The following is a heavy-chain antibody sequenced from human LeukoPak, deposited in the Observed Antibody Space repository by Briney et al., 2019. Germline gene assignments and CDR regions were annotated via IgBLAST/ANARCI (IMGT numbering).Heavy chain of an antibody. J-gene: IGHJ3*02. CDR1: GYTFTTYY. Sequence: ASVKVSCKAAGYTFTTYYMHWVRQAPGQGLEWMGTINPSGGSTSYAQKFQGRVTMTRDTSISTASMDLSRLRSDDTAVYYCARAPKNDAYDIWGRGTMVTVSS. CDR2: INPSGGST. V-gene: IGHV1-46*01. CDR3: ARAPKNDAYDI.